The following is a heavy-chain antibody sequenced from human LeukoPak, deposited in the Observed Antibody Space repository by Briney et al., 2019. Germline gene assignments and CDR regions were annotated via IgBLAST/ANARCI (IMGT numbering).Heavy chain of an antibody. Sequence: GGSLRLSCTASGFTFGDYAMSWVRQAPGKGLEGVGFIRSKAYGGTTEYAASVKGRLTISRDDSKSKDYLQMNSLKTEDTAVYYCTSSSSWYFLLDYWGQGTLVTVSS. CDR2: IRSKAYGGTT. D-gene: IGHD6-13*01. CDR3: TSSSSWYFLLDY. J-gene: IGHJ4*02. V-gene: IGHV3-49*04. CDR1: GFTFGDYA.